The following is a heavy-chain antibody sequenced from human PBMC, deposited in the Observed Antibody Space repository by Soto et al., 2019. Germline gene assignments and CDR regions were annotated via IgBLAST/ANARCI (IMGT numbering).Heavy chain of an antibody. Sequence: LQLVQSGNVVQKPGSSVKVSCKTSGYTFSSYGIIWVRQAPGQGLEWMGWISGYNGNADYAQRFRGRVNMTTDTSTTTVFMELRDLRSEDTALDFCSREGWLGELLDWGQGSLVTVS. J-gene: IGHJ4*02. CDR1: GYTFSSYG. D-gene: IGHD3-10*01. CDR3: SREGWLGELLD. CDR2: ISGYNGNA. V-gene: IGHV1-18*01.